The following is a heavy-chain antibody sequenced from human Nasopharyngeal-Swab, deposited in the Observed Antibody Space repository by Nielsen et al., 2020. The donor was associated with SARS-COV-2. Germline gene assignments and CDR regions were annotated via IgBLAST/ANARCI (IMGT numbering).Heavy chain of an antibody. CDR2: ISSSSSYI. D-gene: IGHD6-19*01. Sequence: VRQAPGKGLEWVSSISSSSSYIYYADSVKGRFTISRDNAKNSLYLRVNSLRAEDTAVYYCARLQWLDTGIDAFDIWGQGTMVTVSS. CDR3: ARLQWLDTGIDAFDI. V-gene: IGHV3-21*01. J-gene: IGHJ3*02.